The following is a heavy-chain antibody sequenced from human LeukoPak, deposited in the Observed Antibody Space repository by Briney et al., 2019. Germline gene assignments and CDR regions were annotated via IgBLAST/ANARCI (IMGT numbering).Heavy chain of an antibody. J-gene: IGHJ4*02. CDR1: GFTFSSYE. V-gene: IGHV3-48*03. Sequence: GGSLRLSCAASGFTFSSYEMNWVRQAPGKGLEWVSYISRSGSTIYYADSVKGRFTLSRDNAKNSVYLQMNSLRAEDTAVYYCARDSGWYYFEYWGQGTLVTVSS. CDR3: ARDSGWYYFEY. D-gene: IGHD6-19*01. CDR2: ISRSGSTI.